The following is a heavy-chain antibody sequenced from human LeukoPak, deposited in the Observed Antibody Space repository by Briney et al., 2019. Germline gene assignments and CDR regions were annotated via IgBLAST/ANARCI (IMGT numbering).Heavy chain of an antibody. J-gene: IGHJ5*02. Sequence: SETLSLTCTVSGGSISSYYWGWIRQPPGKGLEWIGSIYYSGSTYYNPSLKSRVTISVDTSKNQFSLKLSSVTAADTAVYYCARHYYYGSGSYCWFDPWGQGTLVTVSS. CDR2: IYYSGST. CDR1: GGSISSYY. D-gene: IGHD3-10*01. CDR3: ARHYYYGSGSYCWFDP. V-gene: IGHV4-39*01.